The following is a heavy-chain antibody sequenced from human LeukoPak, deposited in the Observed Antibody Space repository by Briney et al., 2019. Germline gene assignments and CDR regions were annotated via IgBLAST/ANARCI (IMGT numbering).Heavy chain of an antibody. D-gene: IGHD3-9*01. J-gene: IGHJ4*02. CDR2: INPNSGGT. CDR1: GYTSTGYY. V-gene: IGHV1-2*02. CDR3: ARVYYDILTGYPWFDY. Sequence: ASVKVSCKASGYTSTGYYMHWVRQAPGQGLEWMGWINPNSGGTNYAQKFQGRVTMTRDTSISTAYMELSRLRSDDTAVYYCARVYYDILTGYPWFDYWGQGTLVTVSS.